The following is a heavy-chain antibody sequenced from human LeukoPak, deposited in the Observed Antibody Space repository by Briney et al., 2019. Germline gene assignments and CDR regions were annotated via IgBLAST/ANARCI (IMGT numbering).Heavy chain of an antibody. CDR1: GGTFSSYA. D-gene: IGHD3-10*02. Sequence: SVKVSCKASGGTFSSYAISWVRQAPGQGLEWMGRIIPIFGTANYAQKFQGRVTITTDESTSTAYMELSSLRSEDPAVYYCARSLGSLVEYFDYWGQGTLVTVSS. J-gene: IGHJ4*02. V-gene: IGHV1-69*05. CDR3: ARSLGSLVEYFDY. CDR2: IIPIFGTA.